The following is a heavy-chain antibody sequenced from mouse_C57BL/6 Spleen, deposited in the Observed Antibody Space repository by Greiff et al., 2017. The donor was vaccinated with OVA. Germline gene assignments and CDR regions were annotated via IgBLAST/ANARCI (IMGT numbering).Heavy chain of an antibody. CDR3: ARGWLLRSEDAMDY. J-gene: IGHJ4*01. CDR2: IYPRSGNT. Sequence: QVQLQQSGAELARPGASVKLSCKASGYTFTSYGISWVKQRTGQGLEWIGEIYPRSGNTYYNEKFKGKATLTADKSSSTAYMELRSLTSEDSAVYFCARGWLLRSEDAMDYWGQGTSVTVSS. V-gene: IGHV1-81*01. D-gene: IGHD2-3*01. CDR1: GYTFTSYG.